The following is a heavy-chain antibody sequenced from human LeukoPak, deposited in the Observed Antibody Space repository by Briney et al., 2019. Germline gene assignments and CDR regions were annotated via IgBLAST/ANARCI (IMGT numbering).Heavy chain of an antibody. CDR2: INHSGST. J-gene: IGHJ4*02. V-gene: IGHV4-34*01. CDR1: GGSFSGYY. Sequence: SETLSLTCAASGGSFSGYYWSWIRQPPGKGLEWIGEINHSGSTNYNPSLKSRVTISVDTSKNQFSLKLSSVSAADTAVYYGARGGTEGSVFYYWGQGTLVTVSP. D-gene: IGHD1/OR15-1a*01. CDR3: ARGGTEGSVFYY.